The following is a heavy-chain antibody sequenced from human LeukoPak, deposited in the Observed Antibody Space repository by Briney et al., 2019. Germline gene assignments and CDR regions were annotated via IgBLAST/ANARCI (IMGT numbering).Heavy chain of an antibody. CDR3: ARVSGYCSSTSCRTLDY. CDR1: GGSISSSKW. V-gene: IGHV4-4*02. Sequence: SETLSLTCAVSGGSISSSKWWSWVRQPPGKGLEWSGEIYHSGSTNYNPSLKSRLTISVDKSKNQFSLKLSSVTAADTAVYYCARVSGYCSSTSCRTLDYWGQGTLVTVSS. J-gene: IGHJ4*02. CDR2: IYHSGST. D-gene: IGHD2-2*01.